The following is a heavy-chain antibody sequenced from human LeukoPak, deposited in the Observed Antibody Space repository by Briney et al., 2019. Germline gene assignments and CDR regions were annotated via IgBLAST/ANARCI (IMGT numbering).Heavy chain of an antibody. CDR1: GGSISNGDHY. CDR3: ARDPRVYSYGHDYYYYGMDV. V-gene: IGHV4-31*03. D-gene: IGHD5-18*01. CDR2: IYYSGST. J-gene: IGHJ6*02. Sequence: SETLSLTCTVSGGSISNGDHYWSWIRQHPGKGLEWIGHIYYSGSTYYNPSLKSRGIISVETSKNQFSLKLSSVTAADTAVYYCARDPRVYSYGHDYYYYGMDVWGQGTTVTVSS.